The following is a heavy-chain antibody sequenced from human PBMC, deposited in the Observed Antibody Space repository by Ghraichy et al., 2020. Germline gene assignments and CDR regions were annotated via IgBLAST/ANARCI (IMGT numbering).Heavy chain of an antibody. CDR1: GGSISSSYHF. Sequence: SETLSLTCTVSGGSISSSYHFWGWIRQSPGKGLEWFGSIYYSGSTYYNPSLSSRVTMSVDTSKNQFSRRLSSVTAADTAIYYCARLSCSGGSCFYWYFDLWCRGTLVTVSS. D-gene: IGHD2-15*01. CDR3: ARLSCSGGSCFYWYFDL. V-gene: IGHV4-39*01. J-gene: IGHJ2*01. CDR2: IYYSGST.